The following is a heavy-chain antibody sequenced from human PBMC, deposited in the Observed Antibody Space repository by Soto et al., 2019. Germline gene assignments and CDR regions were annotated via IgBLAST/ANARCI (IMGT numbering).Heavy chain of an antibody. CDR3: ARVAYCGGDCYRGFDP. V-gene: IGHV4-30-2*01. J-gene: IGHJ5*02. CDR1: GGSINSGGYS. D-gene: IGHD2-21*02. Sequence: QLQLQESGSGLVKPSQTLSLTCAVSGGSINSGGYSWSWIRQPPGKGLEWIGYIYHSGSTYYNPSLKSRVTISVDRSKNQFSLKLSSVTAADTAVYYCARVAYCGGDCYRGFDPWGQGTLVTVSS. CDR2: IYHSGST.